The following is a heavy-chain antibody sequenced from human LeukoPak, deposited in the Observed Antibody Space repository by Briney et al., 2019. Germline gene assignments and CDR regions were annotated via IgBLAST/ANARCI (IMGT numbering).Heavy chain of an antibody. Sequence: SETLSLTCTVSGGSISSGNYYWSWIRQPAAKGLEWIGRFYASGSTNYNPSLKSRVTISVDTSKNQFSLKLSSVTAADTAVYYCARDLRGSSCPGCYYYYMDVWGKGTTVTVSS. CDR3: ARDLRGSSCPGCYYYYMDV. J-gene: IGHJ6*03. CDR1: GGSISSGNYY. V-gene: IGHV4-61*02. CDR2: FYASGST. D-gene: IGHD6-13*01.